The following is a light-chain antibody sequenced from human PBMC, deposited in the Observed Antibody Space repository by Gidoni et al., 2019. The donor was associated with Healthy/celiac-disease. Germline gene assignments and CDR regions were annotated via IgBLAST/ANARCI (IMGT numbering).Light chain of an antibody. J-gene: IGLJ1*01. V-gene: IGLV2-23*01. Sequence: QTALTQPASVSGSPGQSIPIPCTGTSSDVGSYNLVSWYQQHPGKAPKLMIYEGSKRPSGVSTRFSGSTSGNTASLTISGLQAEDDADYYCCSYAGSSTFVFGTGTKVTVL. CDR3: CSYAGSSTFV. CDR1: SSDVGSYNL. CDR2: EGS.